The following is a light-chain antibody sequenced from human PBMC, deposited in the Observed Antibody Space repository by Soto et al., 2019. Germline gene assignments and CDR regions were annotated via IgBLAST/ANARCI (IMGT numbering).Light chain of an antibody. CDR1: QSITTNY. CDR2: RSS. V-gene: IGKV3-20*01. Sequence: EIVLTQSPGTLSLSPGERATLSCRASQSITTNYLAWYQQRPGQAARLLIYRSSSRATGIPDRFSGSGSGTDFTLTISRLEPEDFAVYYCQQYGSSPITFGQGTRLEIK. J-gene: IGKJ5*01. CDR3: QQYGSSPIT.